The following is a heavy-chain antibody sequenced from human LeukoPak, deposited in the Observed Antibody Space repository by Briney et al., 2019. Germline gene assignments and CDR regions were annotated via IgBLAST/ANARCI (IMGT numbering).Heavy chain of an antibody. D-gene: IGHD6-13*01. CDR1: GYTFTGYY. CDR2: INPNSDGT. CDR3: ASQRGQIAAADFDY. Sequence: ASVKVSCKASGYTFTGYYMHWVRQAPGQGLEWMGWINPNSDGTNYAQKFQGRVTMTRDMSISTAYMELSRLRSDDTAVYYCASQRGQIAAADFDYWGQGTLVTVSS. J-gene: IGHJ4*02. V-gene: IGHV1-2*02.